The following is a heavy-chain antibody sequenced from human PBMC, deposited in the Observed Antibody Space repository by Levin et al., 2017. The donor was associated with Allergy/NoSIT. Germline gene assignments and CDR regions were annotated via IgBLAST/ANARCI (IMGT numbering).Heavy chain of an antibody. J-gene: IGHJ5*02. V-gene: IGHV4-39*01. Sequence: SQTLSLPCSVSGGSISSSTYYWGWIRQPPGKGLEWIGSIYYDGATYYSPSLRSRLTVSVDTSKNQFSLRLRSVTAADTAMYYCASRTYRAWGQGTLVTVSS. CDR1: GGSISSSTYY. CDR2: IYYDGAT. D-gene: IGHD3-16*02. CDR3: ASRTYRA.